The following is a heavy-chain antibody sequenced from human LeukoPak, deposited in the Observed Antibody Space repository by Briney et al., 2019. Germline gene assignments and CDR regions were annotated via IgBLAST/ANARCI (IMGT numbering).Heavy chain of an antibody. Sequence: GGSLRLSCAASGFTVSSNYMSWVRQAPGKGLEWVSLIYSGGSTYYADSVKGRFTISRDNSKNTLYLQMNSLRAEDTAVYYCAKDYWSGHDSSGFDYWGQGTLVTVSS. CDR2: IYSGGST. D-gene: IGHD3-22*01. CDR3: AKDYWSGHDSSGFDY. CDR1: GFTVSSNY. J-gene: IGHJ4*02. V-gene: IGHV3-53*05.